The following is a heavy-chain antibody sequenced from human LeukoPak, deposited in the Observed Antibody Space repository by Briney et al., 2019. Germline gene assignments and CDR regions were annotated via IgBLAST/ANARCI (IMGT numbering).Heavy chain of an antibody. CDR1: GFTFSSYD. CDR3: AGQARPGSAEGAFDI. V-gene: IGHV3-13*05. Sequence: PGGSLRLSCAASGFTFSSYDMHWVRQAKGKGLEWVSAISTAGDPYYIGSVKGRFTISRENAKNSFYLQMNSLRAGDTAVYYCAGQARPGSAEGAFDIWGQGTMVTVSS. J-gene: IGHJ3*02. CDR2: ISTAGDP. D-gene: IGHD2-2*01.